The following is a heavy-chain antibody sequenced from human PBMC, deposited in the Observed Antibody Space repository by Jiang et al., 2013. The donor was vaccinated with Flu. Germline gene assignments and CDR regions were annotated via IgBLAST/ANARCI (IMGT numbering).Heavy chain of an antibody. J-gene: IGHJ6*02. CDR3: ARGGRFGTPGV. D-gene: IGHD3-10*01. Sequence: QTLSLTCTVSGGSISQWWLLLELDPPAPGKGLEWIGYIYYSGSTYYNPSLKSRVTISVDTSKNQFSLKLSSVTAADTAVYYCARGGRFGTPGVWGQGDHGHRFL. CDR2: IYYSGST. V-gene: IGHV4-31*03. CDR1: GGSISQWWLL.